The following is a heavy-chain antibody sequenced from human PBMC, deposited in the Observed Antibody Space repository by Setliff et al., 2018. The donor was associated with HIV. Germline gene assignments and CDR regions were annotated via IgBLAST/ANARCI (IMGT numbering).Heavy chain of an antibody. CDR1: GFTFSSYG. J-gene: IGHJ4*02. V-gene: IGHV3-33*01. Sequence: PGGSLRLSCAASGFTFSSYGMHWVRQAPGKGLEWVAVIWYDGSNKYYADSVKGRFTISRDKSKKTLYLQMNSLRAEDTAVYYCARDPDYFETSGYYPLDFWGQGISVTVSS. D-gene: IGHD3-22*01. CDR3: ARDPDYFETSGYYPLDF. CDR2: IWYDGSNK.